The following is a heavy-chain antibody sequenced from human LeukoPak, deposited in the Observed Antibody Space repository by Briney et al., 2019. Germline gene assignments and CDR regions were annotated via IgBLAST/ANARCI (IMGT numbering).Heavy chain of an antibody. V-gene: IGHV3-21*01. CDR1: EFTFSSYG. D-gene: IGHD6-13*01. J-gene: IGHJ2*01. CDR3: ARDKAAAGLWYFDL. CDR2: ISSSSSYI. Sequence: GGSLRLSCAASEFTFSSYGMNWVRQAPGKGLEWVSSISSSSSYIYYADSVKGRFTISRDNAKNSLYLQMNSLRAEDTAVYYCARDKAAAGLWYFDLWGRGTLVTVSS.